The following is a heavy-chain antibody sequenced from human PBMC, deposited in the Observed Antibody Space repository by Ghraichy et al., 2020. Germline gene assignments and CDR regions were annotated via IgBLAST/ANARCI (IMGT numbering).Heavy chain of an antibody. CDR1: GFTFSSYS. V-gene: IGHV3-48*02. J-gene: IGHJ6*02. Sequence: GESLNISCAASGFTFSSYSMNWVRQAPGKGLEWVSYISSSSSTIYYADSVKGRFTISRDNAKNSLYLQMNSLRDEDTAVYYCARTIAAAGLGMDVWGQGTTVTVSS. D-gene: IGHD6-13*01. CDR2: ISSSSSTI. CDR3: ARTIAAAGLGMDV.